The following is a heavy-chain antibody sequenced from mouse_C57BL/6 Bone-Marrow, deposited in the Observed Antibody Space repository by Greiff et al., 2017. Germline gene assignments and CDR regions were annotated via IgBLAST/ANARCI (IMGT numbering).Heavy chain of an antibody. CDR2: FHPYNDDS. CDR3: DSSSTVVYYFDY. J-gene: IGHJ2*01. D-gene: IGHD1-1*01. CDR1: GYTFTTYS. V-gene: IGHV1-47*01. Sequence: QVQLQQSGAELVKPGASVKMSCKASGYTFTTYSIEWMKQNHGKSLEWIGNFHPYNDDSNYNEKFKGKATLTVEKSSNTAYLELSRLTSDDSAVFYCDSSSTVVYYFDYWGQGTTLTVSS.